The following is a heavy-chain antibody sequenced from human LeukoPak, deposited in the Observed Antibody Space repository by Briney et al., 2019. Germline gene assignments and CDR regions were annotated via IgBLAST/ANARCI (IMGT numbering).Heavy chain of an antibody. Sequence: GGSLRLSCAASGFTFSSYAMHWVRQAPGKGLEWVAVISYDGSNKYYADSVKGRFTISRDNSKNTLYLQMNSLRAEDTAVYYCARPLWFEEFDPFDYWGQGTLVTVSS. D-gene: IGHD3-10*01. J-gene: IGHJ4*02. CDR1: GFTFSSYA. CDR3: ARPLWFEEFDPFDY. V-gene: IGHV3-30*04. CDR2: ISYDGSNK.